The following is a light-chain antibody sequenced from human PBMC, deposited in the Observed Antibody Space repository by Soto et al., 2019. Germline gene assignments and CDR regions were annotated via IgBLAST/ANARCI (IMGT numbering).Light chain of an antibody. V-gene: IGLV4-60*02. CDR3: ETWDSNTHV. CDR2: LEGSGSY. Sequence: QSVLTQSSSASASLGSSFKLTCTLSSGHSSYIIAWHQQQPGKAPRYLMKLEGSGSYNKGSGVPDRFSGSSSGADRYLTISNLQFEDEADYYCETWDSNTHVFGGGTKLTVL. J-gene: IGLJ3*02. CDR1: SGHSSYI.